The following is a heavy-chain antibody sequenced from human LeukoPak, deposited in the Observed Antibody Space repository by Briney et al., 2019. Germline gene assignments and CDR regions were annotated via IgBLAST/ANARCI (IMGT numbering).Heavy chain of an antibody. CDR2: IRYDGSNK. Sequence: GGSLRLSCAASGFTFSSYGMHWVRQAPGKGLEWVAFIRYDGSNKYYADSVKGRFTISRDNSKNTLYLQMNSLRAEDTAVYYCAKGPLIRSWFDPWGQGTLVTVSS. D-gene: IGHD2-21*01. CDR1: GFTFSSYG. J-gene: IGHJ5*02. CDR3: AKGPLIRSWFDP. V-gene: IGHV3-30*02.